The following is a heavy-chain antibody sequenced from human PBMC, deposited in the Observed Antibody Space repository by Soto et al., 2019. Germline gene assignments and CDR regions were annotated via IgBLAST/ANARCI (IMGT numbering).Heavy chain of an antibody. CDR1: GGSFSGYY. CDR3: ARESHDILTGPPWVWYFDL. Sequence: QVQLQQWGAGPLRPLETLSLTCGVSGGSFSGYYWAWIRQSPRKGLEWIGEINDRGSINYNPSLKSRVRISVDTSKNHYSLNLRSVTAADTAVYYCARESHDILTGPPWVWYFDLWGRGTLVTVSS. J-gene: IGHJ2*01. V-gene: IGHV4-34*01. CDR2: INDRGSI. D-gene: IGHD3-9*01.